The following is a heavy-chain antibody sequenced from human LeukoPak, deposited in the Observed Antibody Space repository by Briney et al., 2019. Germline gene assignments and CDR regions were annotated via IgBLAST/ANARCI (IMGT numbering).Heavy chain of an antibody. CDR1: GGSISSYY. V-gene: IGHV4-59*01. D-gene: IGHD6-13*01. J-gene: IGHJ3*02. CDR3: ARGDWQQPVAFDI. Sequence: SETLSLTCTVSGGSISSYYWSWIRQPPGKGLEWIGYIYYSGSTNYNPSLKSRVTISVDTSKNQFSLKLGSVTAADTAVYYCARGDWQQPVAFDIWGQGTMVTVSS. CDR2: IYYSGST.